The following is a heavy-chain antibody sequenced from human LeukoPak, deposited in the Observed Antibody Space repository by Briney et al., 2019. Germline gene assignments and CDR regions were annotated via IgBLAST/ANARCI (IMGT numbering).Heavy chain of an antibody. D-gene: IGHD4/OR15-4a*01. J-gene: IGHJ6*03. CDR1: GGTFSSYA. CDR3: ARVETSRGAAHVYYMDV. Sequence: SVKVSCKASGGTFSSYAISWVRQAPGQGLEWMGGIIPIFGTANYAQKFQGRVTITADESASTAYMELSSLRSEDTAVYYCARVETSRGAAHVYYMDVWGKGTTVTVSS. V-gene: IGHV1-69*01. CDR2: IIPIFGTA.